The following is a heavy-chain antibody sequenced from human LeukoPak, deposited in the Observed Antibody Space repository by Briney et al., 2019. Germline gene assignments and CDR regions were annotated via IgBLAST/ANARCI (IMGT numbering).Heavy chain of an antibody. CDR3: ASLHRIDWYFDL. Sequence: PSETLSLTCTVSGGSISSSSYYWGWIRQPPGTGLEWLGSIYYSGSTYYNPSLKSRVTISVDTSKNQFSLKLSSVTAADTAVYYCASLHRIDWYFDLWGRGTLVTVSS. CDR2: IYYSGST. J-gene: IGHJ2*01. V-gene: IGHV4-39*01. CDR1: GGSISSSSYY. D-gene: IGHD2/OR15-2a*01.